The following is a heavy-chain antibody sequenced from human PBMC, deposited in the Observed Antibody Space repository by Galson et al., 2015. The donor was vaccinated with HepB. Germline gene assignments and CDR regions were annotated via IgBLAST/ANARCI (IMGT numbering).Heavy chain of an antibody. J-gene: IGHJ4*02. CDR1: GFTFSSYA. CDR3: ARDEQEWLVQIDY. CDR2: ISYDGSNK. V-gene: IGHV3-30*04. D-gene: IGHD6-19*01. Sequence: SLRLSCAASGFTFSSYAMHWVRQAPGKGLEWVAVISYDGSNKYYADSVKGRFTISRDNSKNTLYLQMNSLRAEDTAVYYCARDEQEWLVQIDYWGQGTLVTVSS.